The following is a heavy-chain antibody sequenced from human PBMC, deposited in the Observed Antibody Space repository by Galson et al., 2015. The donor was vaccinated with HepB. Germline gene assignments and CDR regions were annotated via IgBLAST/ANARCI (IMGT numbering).Heavy chain of an antibody. CDR3: AKPGGSHGFYDSLHM. D-gene: IGHD1-26*01. J-gene: IGHJ3*02. V-gene: IGHV3-30*18. Sequence: SLRLSCAGSGFTFSSYGLHWVRQAPGKGLEWVALISYDGTDKYHADSVKGRFAISRDDSLNTLYLQMNSLRPEDTAVYYCAKPGGSHGFYDSLHMWGQGTMVTVSS. CDR2: ISYDGTDK. CDR1: GFTFSSYG.